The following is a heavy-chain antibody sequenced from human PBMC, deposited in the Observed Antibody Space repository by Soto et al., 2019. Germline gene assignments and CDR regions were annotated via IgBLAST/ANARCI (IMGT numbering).Heavy chain of an antibody. D-gene: IGHD3-10*01. J-gene: IGHJ6*02. CDR1: GFSLSTSGLC. Sequence: SGPTLVNPTQTLTLTCTFSGFSLSTSGLCVSWIRQPPGKALEWLARIDWDEDKFYNTSLKTRLTISKDTSKNQVVLTMTNMDPVDTATYYCARVVRGDTKNPPHTDYGMDVWGQGTTVTVSS. V-gene: IGHV2-70*17. CDR3: ARVVRGDTKNPPHTDYGMDV. CDR2: IDWDEDK.